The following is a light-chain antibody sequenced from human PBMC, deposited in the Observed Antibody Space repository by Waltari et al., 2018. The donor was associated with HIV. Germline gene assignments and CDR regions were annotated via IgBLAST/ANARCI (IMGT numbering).Light chain of an antibody. Sequence: QSVLTQPPSASGTTGQRVTIPCSGSSSNIERTTVNWYQQFPGTTPKVVIYSSNQRPSGFPDRFSGARSGTSASLAISGLQSEDEAHYYCAAWDDSLDGYVFGPGTEVTVL. CDR1: SSNIERTT. V-gene: IGLV1-44*01. J-gene: IGLJ1*01. CDR2: SSN. CDR3: AAWDDSLDGYV.